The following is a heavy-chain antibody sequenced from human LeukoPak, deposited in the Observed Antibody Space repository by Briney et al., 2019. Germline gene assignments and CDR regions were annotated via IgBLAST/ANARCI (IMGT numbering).Heavy chain of an antibody. J-gene: IGHJ4*02. Sequence: SETLSLTCTVSGGSIVGYYWSWIRQPPGKGLEWIAYIYSSGHTMSNPSLQSRVTMSLDTSRNQFSLKLSSVTAADTAVYYCASLTYYYDSSGYYYNYWGQGTLVTVSS. CDR3: ASLTYYYDSSGYYYNY. D-gene: IGHD3-22*01. CDR1: GGSIVGYY. V-gene: IGHV4-59*08. CDR2: IYSSGHT.